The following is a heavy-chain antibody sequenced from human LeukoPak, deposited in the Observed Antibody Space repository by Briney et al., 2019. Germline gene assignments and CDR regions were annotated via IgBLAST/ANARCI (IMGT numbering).Heavy chain of an antibody. D-gene: IGHD6-19*01. CDR1: GYTFTNYG. J-gene: IGHJ4*02. CDR3: VRDRPIYSSGWYFEH. CDR2: ISANTGNT. Sequence: GASVKVSCKASGYTFTNYGISWVRQAAGQGLEWMGWISANTGNTNYAQKFQGRVAMTTDTSTSTAYMDLRSLRSDDTAIYYCVRDRPIYSSGWYFEHWGLGTLVTVSS. V-gene: IGHV1-18*01.